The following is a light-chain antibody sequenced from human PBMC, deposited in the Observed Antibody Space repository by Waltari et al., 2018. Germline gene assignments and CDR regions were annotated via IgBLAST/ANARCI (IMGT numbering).Light chain of an antibody. CDR2: GAS. V-gene: IGKV3-20*01. CDR1: QTVRATY. CDR3: QQYDISPLT. Sequence: ETVLTQSPGTLSSSPGERATLSFKARQTVRATYLAWSQQKPGQSPTLLIYGASSRATAIPDRFSDSGSGTDFALTISSLEPEDFAVYYCQQYDISPLTFGGGTKVEIK. J-gene: IGKJ4*01.